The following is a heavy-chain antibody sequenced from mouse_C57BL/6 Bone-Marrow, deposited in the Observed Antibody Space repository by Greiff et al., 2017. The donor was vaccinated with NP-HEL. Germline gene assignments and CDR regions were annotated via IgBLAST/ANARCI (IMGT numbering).Heavy chain of an antibody. CDR1: GYTFTSYW. J-gene: IGHJ2*01. D-gene: IGHD1-1*01. CDR2: IHPNSGST. CDR3: ARSDYYATYYFDD. V-gene: IGHV1-64*01. Sequence: QVQLQQPGAELVKPGASVKLSCKASGYTFTSYWMHWVKQRPGQGLEWIGMIHPNSGSTNYNEKFKSKATLTVDKSSSTAYMQLSSLTSEDSAVYYCARSDYYATYYFDDWGQGTTLTVSS.